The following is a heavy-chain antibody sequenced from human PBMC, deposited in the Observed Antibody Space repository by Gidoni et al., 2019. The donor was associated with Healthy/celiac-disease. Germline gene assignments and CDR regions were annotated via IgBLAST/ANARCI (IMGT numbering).Heavy chain of an antibody. V-gene: IGHV3-33*01. Sequence: QVQLVESGGGVVQPGRSLRLSCAASGFPFSSYGMHWVRQAPGKGLEWVAVIWYDGSNKYYADSVKGRFTISRDNSKNTLYLQMNSLRAEDTAVYYCARGRITMIVDDAFDIWGQGTMVTVSS. CDR3: ARGRITMIVDDAFDI. CDR2: IWYDGSNK. CDR1: GFPFSSYG. J-gene: IGHJ3*02. D-gene: IGHD3-22*01.